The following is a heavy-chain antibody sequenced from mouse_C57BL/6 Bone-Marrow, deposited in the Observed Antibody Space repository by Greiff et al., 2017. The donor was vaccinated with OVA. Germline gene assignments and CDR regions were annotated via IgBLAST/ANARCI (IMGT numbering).Heavy chain of an antibody. J-gene: IGHJ2*01. CDR1: GYTFTSYW. V-gene: IGHV1-64*01. CDR2: IHPNSGST. D-gene: IGHD1-1*01. CDR3: AREGITTVVACDY. Sequence: VQLQQPGAELVKPGASVKLSCKASGYTFTSYWMHWVKQRPGQGLEWIGMIHPNSGSTNYNEKFKSKATLTVDKSSSTAYMQLSSLTSEDSAVYYCAREGITTVVACDYWGQGTTLTVSS.